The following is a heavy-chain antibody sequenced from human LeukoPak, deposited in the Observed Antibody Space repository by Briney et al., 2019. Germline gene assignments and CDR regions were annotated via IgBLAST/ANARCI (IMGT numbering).Heavy chain of an antibody. CDR1: GYSISSGYY. J-gene: IGHJ4*02. D-gene: IGHD1-26*01. CDR2: INHSGST. Sequence: SETLSLTCTVSGYSISSGYYWSWIRQPPGKGLEWIGEINHSGSTNYNPSLKSRVTISIDTSKNQFSLKLSSVTAADTAVYYCARFNSGSYQHYFDYWGQGTLVTVSS. V-gene: IGHV4-38-2*02. CDR3: ARFNSGSYQHYFDY.